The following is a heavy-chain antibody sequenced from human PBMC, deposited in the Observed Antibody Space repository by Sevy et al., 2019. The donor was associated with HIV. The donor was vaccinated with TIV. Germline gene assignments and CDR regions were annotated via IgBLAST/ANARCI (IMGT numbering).Heavy chain of an antibody. Sequence: ASVKVSCKASGYTFTSYYMHWVRQAPGQGLEWMGIINPSGGSTSYAQKFQGRVTMTRDTSTSTVYMELGSLRSEDTAVYYCARDRKLGHDAFDIWGQGTMVTVSS. CDR2: INPSGGST. D-gene: IGHD7-27*01. V-gene: IGHV1-46*01. CDR1: GYTFTSYY. J-gene: IGHJ3*02. CDR3: ARDRKLGHDAFDI.